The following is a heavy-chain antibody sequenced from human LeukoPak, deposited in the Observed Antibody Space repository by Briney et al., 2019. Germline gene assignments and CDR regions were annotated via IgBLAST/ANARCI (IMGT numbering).Heavy chain of an antibody. D-gene: IGHD1-26*01. Sequence: PSETLSLTCTVSGGSVSNSLYYWNWIRQPPGKGLEWIGYIYYSGSTNYNPSLKSRVTISVDTSKNQFSLKLSSVTAADTAVYYCARAAYSGSYHSDYWGQGTLVTVSS. CDR2: IYYSGST. CDR1: GGSVSNSLYY. CDR3: ARAAYSGSYHSDY. J-gene: IGHJ4*02. V-gene: IGHV4-61*01.